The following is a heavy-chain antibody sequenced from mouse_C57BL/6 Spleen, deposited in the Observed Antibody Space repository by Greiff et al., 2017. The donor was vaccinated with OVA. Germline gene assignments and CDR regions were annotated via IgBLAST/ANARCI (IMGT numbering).Heavy chain of an antibody. CDR1: GYTFTDYE. Sequence: VKLVESGAELVRPGASVTLSCKASGYTFTDYEMHWVKQTPVHGLEWIGAIDPEPGGTAYNQKFKGKAILTADKSSSTAYMELRSLTSEDSAVYYCTRGRLVYWYFDVWGTGTTVTVSS. J-gene: IGHJ1*03. CDR3: TRGRLVYWYFDV. D-gene: IGHD3-2*02. V-gene: IGHV1-15*01. CDR2: IDPEPGGT.